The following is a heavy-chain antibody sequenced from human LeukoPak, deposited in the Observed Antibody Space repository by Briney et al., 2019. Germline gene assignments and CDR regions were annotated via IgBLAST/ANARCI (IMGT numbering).Heavy chain of an antibody. V-gene: IGHV4-34*01. CDR1: GGSFSGYY. J-gene: IGHJ4*02. CDR3: ARDSAVATDIVY. Sequence: PSETLSLTCAVYGGSFSGYYWSWIRQPPGKGLERIGEINHSGSTNYNPSLKSRVTISVDTSKNQFSPKLRSVTAADTAEYYCARDSAVATDIVYWGQATLVTVPS. CDR2: INHSGST. D-gene: IGHD6-19*01.